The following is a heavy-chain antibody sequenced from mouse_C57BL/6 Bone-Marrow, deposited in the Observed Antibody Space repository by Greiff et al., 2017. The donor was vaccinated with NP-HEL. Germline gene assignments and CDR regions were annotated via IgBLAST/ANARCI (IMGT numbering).Heavy chain of an antibody. J-gene: IGHJ4*01. CDR1: GYTFTSYW. CDR2: IDPSDSYT. CDR3: AREGTAQATGAMDY. Sequence: QVQLQQPGAELVMPGASVKLSCKASGYTFTSYWMHWVKQRPGQGLEWIGEIDPSDSYTNYNQKFKGKSTLTVDKSSSTAYMQLSSLTSEDSAVYYCAREGTAQATGAMDYWGQGTSVTGSS. V-gene: IGHV1-69*01. D-gene: IGHD3-2*02.